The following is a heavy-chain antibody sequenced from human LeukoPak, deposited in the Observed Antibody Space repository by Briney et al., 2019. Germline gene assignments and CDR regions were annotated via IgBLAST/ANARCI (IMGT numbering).Heavy chain of an antibody. CDR1: GCTFDDYA. D-gene: IGHD6-6*01. V-gene: IGHV3-9*01. CDR3: AKDSVRGYSSSSGPLDY. Sequence: PGGSLRLSCAASGCTFDDYAMHWVRQAPGKGLEWVSGICWNSGSIGYADSVKGRFTISRDNAKNSLYLQMNSLRAEDTALYYCAKDSVRGYSSSSGPLDYWGQGTLVTVSS. CDR2: ICWNSGSI. J-gene: IGHJ4*02.